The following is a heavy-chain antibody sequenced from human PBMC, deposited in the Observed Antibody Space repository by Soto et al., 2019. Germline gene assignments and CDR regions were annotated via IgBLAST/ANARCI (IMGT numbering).Heavy chain of an antibody. J-gene: IGHJ6*02. CDR2: IWYDGSNK. Sequence: QVQLVESGGGVVQPGRSLRLSCAASGFTFSSYGMHWVRQAPGKGLEWVAVIWYDGSNKYYADSVKGRFTISRDNSKNTLDLQMNSLRAEDTAVYYCARSPLDEGDGMDVWGQGTTVTVSS. CDR3: ARSPLDEGDGMDV. CDR1: GFTFSSYG. V-gene: IGHV3-33*01.